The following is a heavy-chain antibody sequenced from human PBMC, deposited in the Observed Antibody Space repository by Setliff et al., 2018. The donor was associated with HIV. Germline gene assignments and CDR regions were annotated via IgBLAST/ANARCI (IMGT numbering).Heavy chain of an antibody. V-gene: IGHV4-34*01. CDR2: INHSGST. J-gene: IGHJ4*02. D-gene: IGHD6-13*01. CDR1: GGSFSGYY. CDR3: ARDEIAAPGFFDY. Sequence: KTSETLSLTCAVYGGSFSGYYWSWIRQPPGKGLEWIGEINHSGSTNYNPSLKSRVTISVDTSKNQFSLKLSSVTAADTAVYYCARDEIAAPGFFDYWGQGTLVTVSS.